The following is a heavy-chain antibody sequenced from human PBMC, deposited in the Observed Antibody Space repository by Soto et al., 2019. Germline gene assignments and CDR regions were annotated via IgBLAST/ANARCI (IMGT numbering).Heavy chain of an antibody. CDR3: ARVKYSSSSGRESGDYYYYGMDV. D-gene: IGHD6-6*01. CDR2: ISAYNGNT. CDR1: GYTFTSYG. J-gene: IGHJ6*02. Sequence: QVQLVQSGAEVKKPGASVKVSCKASGYTFTSYGISWVRQAPGQGLEWLGWISAYNGNTNYAQNLQGRVTMTTDTSTSTAYMELRRLRSDDTAVFYCARVKYSSSSGRESGDYYYYGMDVWGQGTTVTVSS. V-gene: IGHV1-18*04.